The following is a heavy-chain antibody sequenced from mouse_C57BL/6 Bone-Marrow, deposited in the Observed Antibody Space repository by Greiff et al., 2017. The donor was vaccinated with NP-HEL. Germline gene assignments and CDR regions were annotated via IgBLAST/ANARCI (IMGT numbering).Heavy chain of an antibody. D-gene: IGHD2-3*01. CDR1: GFTFSDYG. CDR2: ISNLAYSI. CDR3: ARHDGYLAY. J-gene: IGHJ3*01. Sequence: EVQRVESGGGLVQPGGSLKLSCAASGFTFSDYGMAWVRQAPRKGPEWVAFISNLAYSIYYADNVTGRFTISRENAKNTLYLEMSSLRSEDTAMYYCARHDGYLAYWGQGTLVTVSA. V-gene: IGHV5-15*01.